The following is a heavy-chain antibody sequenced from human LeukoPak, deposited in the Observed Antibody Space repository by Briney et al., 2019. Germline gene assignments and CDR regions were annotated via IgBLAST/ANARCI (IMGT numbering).Heavy chain of an antibody. V-gene: IGHV3-15*01. CDR3: TSMGGY. CDR1: GFTFSNAW. Sequence: GGSLRFSCAASGFTFSNAWMSWVRQAPGKGLEWVGRIKKKTDGGTADYAAPVKGRFTMSRDDSKNTLYLQMNSLKTDDTAAYYCTSMGGYWGQGTLVTVSS. J-gene: IGHJ4*02. CDR2: IKKKTDGGTA. D-gene: IGHD2/OR15-2a*01.